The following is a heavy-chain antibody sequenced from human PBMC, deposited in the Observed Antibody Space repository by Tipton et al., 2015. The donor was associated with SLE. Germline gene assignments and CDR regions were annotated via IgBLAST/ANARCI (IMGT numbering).Heavy chain of an antibody. Sequence: TLSLTCAVYDGSFSGYYWSWIRQPPGKGLEWIGEINHSGSTNYNPSLKSRVTISVDTSKNQFSLKLSSVTAADTAVYYCARGGIAVAGTGAFDIWGQGTMVTVSS. CDR2: INHSGST. CDR1: DGSFSGYY. CDR3: ARGGIAVAGTGAFDI. V-gene: IGHV4-34*01. J-gene: IGHJ3*02. D-gene: IGHD6-19*01.